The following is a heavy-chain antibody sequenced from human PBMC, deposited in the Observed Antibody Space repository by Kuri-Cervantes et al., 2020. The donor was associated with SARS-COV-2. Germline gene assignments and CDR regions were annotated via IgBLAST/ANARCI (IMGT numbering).Heavy chain of an antibody. CDR3: ASGEIAASGTIYYFDY. J-gene: IGHJ4*02. V-gene: IGHV3-30*02. CDR1: GFTFSSYG. CDR2: IRYDGSNK. Sequence: GGSLRLSCAASGFTFSSYGMHWVRQAPGKGLEWVAFIRYDGSNKYYADSVKGRFTISRDNAKNSLYLQMNSLRAEDTAVYYCASGEIAASGTIYYFDYWGQGTLVTVSS. D-gene: IGHD1-7*01.